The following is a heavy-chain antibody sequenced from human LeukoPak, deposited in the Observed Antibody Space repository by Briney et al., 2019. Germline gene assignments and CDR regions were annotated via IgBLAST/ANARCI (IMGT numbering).Heavy chain of an antibody. CDR1: GLTFSSYW. V-gene: IGHV3-74*01. CDR2: INSDGSTT. Sequence: GGSLRLSCAASGLTFSSYWMHWVRQAPGKGLVWVSRINSDGSTTTYADSVKGRFTISRDNAKNSLYLQMNSLRAEDTAVYYCAELGITMIGGVWGKGTTVTISS. D-gene: IGHD3-10*02. J-gene: IGHJ6*04. CDR3: AELGITMIGGV.